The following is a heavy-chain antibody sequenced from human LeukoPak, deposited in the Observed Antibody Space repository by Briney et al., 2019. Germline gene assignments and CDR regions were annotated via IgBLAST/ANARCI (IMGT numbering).Heavy chain of an antibody. CDR2: IRYDGSDK. CDR3: AKDLSGYSTTWSPGYMDV. J-gene: IGHJ6*03. Sequence: GGSLRLSCAASGFTFSTYGMHWVRQAPGRGLEWVAFIRYDGSDKYADSVKGRFTLSRDNSKNTQSLRLDSLRPDDTAVYYCAKDLSGYSTTWSPGYMDVWGEGTTVIVSS. CDR1: GFTFSTYG. D-gene: IGHD3-9*01. V-gene: IGHV3-30*02.